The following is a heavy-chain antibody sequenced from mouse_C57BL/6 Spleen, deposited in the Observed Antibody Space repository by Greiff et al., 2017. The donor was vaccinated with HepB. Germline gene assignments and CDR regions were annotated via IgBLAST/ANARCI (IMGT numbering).Heavy chain of an antibody. V-gene: IGHV5-12*01. D-gene: IGHD1-1*01. CDR2: ISNGGGST. Sequence: EVMLVESGGGLVQPGGSLKLSCAASGFTFSDYYMYWVRQTPEKRLEWVAYISNGGGSTYYPDTVKGRFTISRDNAKNTLYLQMSRLKSEDTAMYDCARSYYYGSTLYAMDYWGQGTSVTVAS. J-gene: IGHJ4*01. CDR1: GFTFSDYY. CDR3: ARSYYYGSTLYAMDY.